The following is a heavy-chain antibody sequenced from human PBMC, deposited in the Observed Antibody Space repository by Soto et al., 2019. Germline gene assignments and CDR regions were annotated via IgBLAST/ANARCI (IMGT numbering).Heavy chain of an antibody. CDR3: ARDIASRPRHASPSGSRSQLSSAARNPSRFDL. V-gene: IGHV3-30-3*01. D-gene: IGHD6-13*01. CDR1: GFTFSSYA. Sequence: GGSLRLSCAASGFTFSSYAMHWVRQAPGKGLEWVAVISYDGSNKYYADSVKGRFTISRDNSKNTLYLQMNSLRAEDTAVYYCARDIASRPRHASPSGSRSQLSSAARNPSRFDLWGRGTLVTVSS. J-gene: IGHJ2*01. CDR2: ISYDGSNK.